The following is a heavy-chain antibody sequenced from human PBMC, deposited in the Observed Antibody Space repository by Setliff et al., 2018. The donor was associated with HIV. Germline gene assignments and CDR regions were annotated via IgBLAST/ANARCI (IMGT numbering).Heavy chain of an antibody. CDR1: GFNFTSYW. CDR3: ARRAGRFGEASMDV. CDR2: IYPGDSDT. V-gene: IGHV5-51*01. J-gene: IGHJ6*03. D-gene: IGHD3-10*01. Sequence: GESLKISCQGSGFNFTSYWIAWVRQMPGKGLEWTGIIYPGDSDTRYSPSFQGQVTISADKSISTAYLQWSSLKASDTAMYYCARRAGRFGEASMDVWGKGTTVTVSS.